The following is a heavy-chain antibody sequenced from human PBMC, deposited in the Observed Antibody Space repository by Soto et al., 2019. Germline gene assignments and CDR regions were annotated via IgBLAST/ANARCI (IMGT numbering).Heavy chain of an antibody. J-gene: IGHJ4*02. V-gene: IGHV1-69*13. CDR3: ARGDEMTAVTIFEY. Sequence: ASVKVSCKASGGAFGRYSVSWVRQAPGQGLEWIGGVIPAFNTSNYSLKFQGRVAIFADLSTSTVFMELRSLRSEDTALYYCARGDEMTAVTIFEYWGQGTLVTVSS. CDR1: GGAFGRYS. D-gene: IGHD4-17*01. CDR2: VIPAFNTS.